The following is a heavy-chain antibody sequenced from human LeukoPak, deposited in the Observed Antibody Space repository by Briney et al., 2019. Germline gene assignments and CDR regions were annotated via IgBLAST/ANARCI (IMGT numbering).Heavy chain of an antibody. CDR2: INTGGSRT. V-gene: IGHV3-74*01. CDR1: GFTFRTYW. CDR3: ARVSRGNYYVDY. J-gene: IGHJ4*02. Sequence: PGGSLRLSCAASGFTFRTYWMHWVRQAPGKGLVWVSRINTGGSRTDSVEGRFTISRDNAKNTLYLQMNSLRAEDTAVYYCARVSRGNYYVDYWGPGTLVTVSS.